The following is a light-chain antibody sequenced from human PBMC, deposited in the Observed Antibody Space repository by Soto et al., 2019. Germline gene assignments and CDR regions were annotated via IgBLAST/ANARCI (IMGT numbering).Light chain of an antibody. CDR2: GVS. CDR3: QHYDGPPFT. V-gene: IGKV3-20*01. Sequence: EIVLTQSPGTLSLSPGERATLSCRASQSVNSRFLAWYQQKPGQAPSLLIYGVSSRATGIPDRFSGSGSGTGFTLIISRLEPEDFAVYYCQHYDGPPFTFGPGTKVDIK. CDR1: QSVNSRF. J-gene: IGKJ3*01.